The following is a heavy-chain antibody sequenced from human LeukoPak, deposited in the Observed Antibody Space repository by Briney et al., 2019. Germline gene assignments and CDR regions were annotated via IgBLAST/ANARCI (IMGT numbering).Heavy chain of an antibody. CDR1: GGSISSYY. D-gene: IGHD3-3*01. V-gene: IGHV4-59*01. CDR3: ARGYDFWSGYYPPYFDY. Sequence: SETLSLTCTVSGGSISSYYWSWIRQPPGKGLEWIGYIYYSGSTNYNPSLKSRVTISVATSKNQSSLKLGSVTAADTAVYSCARGYDFWSGYYPPYFDYWGQGTLVTVSS. J-gene: IGHJ4*02. CDR2: IYYSGST.